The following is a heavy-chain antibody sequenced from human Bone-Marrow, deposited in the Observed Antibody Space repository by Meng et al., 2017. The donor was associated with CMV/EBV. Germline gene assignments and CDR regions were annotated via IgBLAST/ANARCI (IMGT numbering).Heavy chain of an antibody. CDR2: IIPIFGTA. V-gene: IGHV1-69*05. Sequence: SVKVSCKASGGTFSSYSISWVRQAPGQGLEWMGGIIPIFGTANYAQKFQGRVTITTDESTSTAYMELSSLRSEDTAVYYCAQMLYDFLSGYQTLDYYYYGMDVWGQGTTVTVSS. CDR3: AQMLYDFLSGYQTLDYYYYGMDV. D-gene: IGHD3-3*01. CDR1: GGTFSSYS. J-gene: IGHJ6*02.